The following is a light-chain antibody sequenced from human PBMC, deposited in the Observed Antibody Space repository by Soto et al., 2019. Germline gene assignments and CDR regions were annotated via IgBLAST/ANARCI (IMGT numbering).Light chain of an antibody. CDR2: EVT. Sequence: QSALTQPASVSGSPGQSITISCTGTSSDVGGYNYVSWYQQHPGKAPKLMIYEVTKRPSGVSDRFSGSKSANTASLTISGLQAEDEAEYYCSSFTTSSTRVFGGGTKLTVL. CDR1: SSDVGGYNY. CDR3: SSFTTSSTRV. V-gene: IGLV2-14*01. J-gene: IGLJ2*01.